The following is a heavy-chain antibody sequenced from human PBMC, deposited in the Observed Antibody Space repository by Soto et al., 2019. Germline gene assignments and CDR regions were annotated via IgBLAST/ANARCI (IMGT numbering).Heavy chain of an antibody. CDR3: AKDAIYNDGLWLVSD. CDR1: GFSLNSA. V-gene: IGHV3-23*01. Sequence: DVQLLESGGGLVQPGGSLRLSCVVSGFSLNSAIICVRQAPGKGQEWVSGITGGGNTEYAASVKGRFTISRDKSKNTVYLQMNSLRAEDTAMYYCAKDAIYNDGLWLVSDWGQGTLVTVS. CDR2: ITGGGNT. J-gene: IGHJ4*02. D-gene: IGHD2-21*01.